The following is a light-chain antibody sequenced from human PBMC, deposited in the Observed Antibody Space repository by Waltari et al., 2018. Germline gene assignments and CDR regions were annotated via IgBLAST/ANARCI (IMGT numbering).Light chain of an antibody. CDR3: QQRANWPPLT. J-gene: IGKJ4*01. V-gene: IGKV3-11*01. CDR2: HAS. CDR1: QSVSTF. Sequence: DIVLIQSPATLSLSPGERATLPCRASQSVSTFLAWYQQKPGQAPRLLIYHASNRATGIPARFSGRGSGTNFTLTISDLGPEDFAVYYCQQRANWPPLTFGGGTRVEIK.